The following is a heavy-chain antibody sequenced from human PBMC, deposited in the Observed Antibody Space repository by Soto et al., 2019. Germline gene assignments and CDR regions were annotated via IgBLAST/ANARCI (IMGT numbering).Heavy chain of an antibody. Sequence: EVQLVESGGGLVQPGRSLRLSCAASGFTFDDYAMHWVRQAPGKGLEWVSGISWNSGSIGYADSVKGRFTISRDNAKNSLDLQMNSLRAEDTALYYCAKDLLPYSSAAPAQIDVWGQGTTVTVS. V-gene: IGHV3-9*01. CDR2: ISWNSGSI. CDR1: GFTFDDYA. CDR3: AKDLLPYSSAAPAQIDV. J-gene: IGHJ6*02. D-gene: IGHD6-25*01.